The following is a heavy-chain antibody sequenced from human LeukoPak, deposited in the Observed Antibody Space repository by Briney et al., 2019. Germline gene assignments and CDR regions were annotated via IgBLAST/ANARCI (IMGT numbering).Heavy chain of an antibody. CDR3: AKDLTMIPMDV. Sequence: PGGSLRLSCAASGFTFSSYAMSWVRQAPGRGLEWVSAISASGRSTFYADSVKGRFTISRDNSKNTLYLRMNSLRAEDTAVYYCAKDLTMIPMDVWGKGTTVTVSS. D-gene: IGHD3-22*01. CDR2: ISASGRST. V-gene: IGHV3-23*01. CDR1: GFTFSSYA. J-gene: IGHJ6*03.